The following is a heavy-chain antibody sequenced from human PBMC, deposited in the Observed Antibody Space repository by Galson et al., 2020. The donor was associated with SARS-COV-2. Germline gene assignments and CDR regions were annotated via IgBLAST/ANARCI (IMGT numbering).Heavy chain of an antibody. CDR2: IYYSGST. V-gene: IGHV4-39*01. CDR3: ASSGSYLSNWFDP. D-gene: IGHD1-26*01. J-gene: IGHJ5*02. Sequence: SETLSLTCTVSGGSISSSSYYWGWIRQPPGKGLEWIGSIYYSGSTYYNPSLKSRVTIFVDTSKNQFSLKLSSVTAADTAVYYCASSGSYLSNWFDPWGQGTLVTVSS. CDR1: GGSISSSSYY.